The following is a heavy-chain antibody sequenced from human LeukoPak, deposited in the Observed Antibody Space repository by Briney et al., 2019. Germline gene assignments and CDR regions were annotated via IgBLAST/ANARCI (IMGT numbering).Heavy chain of an antibody. CDR2: ISSNGDST. CDR1: GFSFSSYA. J-gene: IGHJ4*02. Sequence: GGSLRLSCSVSGFSFSSYAMHWVRQAPGKGLEYVSSISSNGDSTYYADSVKGRFTNSRDNSKNTLFLQMSSLRAEDTAVYYCVKDRYVDYWGQGTLVTVSS. V-gene: IGHV3-64D*09. D-gene: IGHD3-16*01. CDR3: VKDRYVDY.